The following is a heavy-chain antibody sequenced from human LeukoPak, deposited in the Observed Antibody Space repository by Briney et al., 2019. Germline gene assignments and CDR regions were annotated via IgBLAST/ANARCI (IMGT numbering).Heavy chain of an antibody. Sequence: PSETLSLTCTVSGGSISSGSYYWSWIRQPAGKGLEWIGRIYTSGSTNYNPSLKSRVTISVDTSKNQFSLKLSSVTAADTAVYYRARIEYRTTWGQGTLVTVSS. CDR3: ARIEYRTT. CDR1: GGSISSGSYY. D-gene: IGHD1-1*01. J-gene: IGHJ5*02. CDR2: IYTSGST. V-gene: IGHV4-61*02.